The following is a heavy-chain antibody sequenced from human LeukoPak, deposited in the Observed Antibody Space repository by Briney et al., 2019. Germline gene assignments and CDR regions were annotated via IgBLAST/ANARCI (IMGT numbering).Heavy chain of an antibody. CDR3: AKDRTVGASYWYFDL. CDR2: IYSGGST. CDR1: GFTVSSNY. V-gene: IGHV3-53*01. Sequence: AGGSLRLSCAASGFTVSSNYMNWVRQAPGKGLEWVSVIYSGGSTYYADSVKGRFTISRDSSKNTLFLHMNTLRAEDTAIYYCAKDRTVGASYWYFDLWGRGTLVTVSS. J-gene: IGHJ2*01. D-gene: IGHD1-26*01.